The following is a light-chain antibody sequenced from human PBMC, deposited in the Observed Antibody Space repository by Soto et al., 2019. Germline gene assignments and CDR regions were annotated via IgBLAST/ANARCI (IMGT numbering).Light chain of an antibody. V-gene: IGKV1-39*01. CDR1: QSISDH. CDR3: QQFHTTPT. CDR2: GAS. J-gene: IGKJ2*01. Sequence: DFQMTQSPSSLSASVGDRVTITCRASQSISDHLNWYQQKPGKAPNLLIYGASSLQSGVPSRFSGSGSGTEFTLTITSLQPEDLATYYCQQFHTTPTFGQGTKLES.